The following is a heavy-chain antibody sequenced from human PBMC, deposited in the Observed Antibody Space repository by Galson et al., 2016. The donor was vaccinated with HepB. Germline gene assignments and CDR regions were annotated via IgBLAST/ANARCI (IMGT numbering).Heavy chain of an antibody. CDR2: ISGSGDRT. V-gene: IGHV3-23*01. CDR1: GFSFSTYP. J-gene: IGHJ6*04. Sequence: SLRLSCAASGFSFSTYPMIWVRQAPGKGLEGVSSISGSGDRTYYADSVKGRFTISRDTSKNTVYLQMNYLRADDTALYYCGRDYPTMTDRYPYHVDVWGKGTAVTVSS. D-gene: IGHD4-17*01. CDR3: GRDYPTMTDRYPYHVDV.